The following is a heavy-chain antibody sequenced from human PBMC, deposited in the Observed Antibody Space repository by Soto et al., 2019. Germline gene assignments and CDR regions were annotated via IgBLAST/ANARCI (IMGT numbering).Heavy chain of an antibody. V-gene: IGHV1-18*01. CDR3: ARGRCSSTSCYVGAYYYYMDV. D-gene: IGHD2-2*01. Sequence: ASVKVSFKASGYTFTSYGISWVRQAPGQGLEWMGWISAYNGNTNYAQKLQGRVTMTTDTSTSTAYMELRSLRSDDTAVYYCARGRCSSTSCYVGAYYYYMDVWGKGTTVTVS. CDR2: ISAYNGNT. CDR1: GYTFTSYG. J-gene: IGHJ6*03.